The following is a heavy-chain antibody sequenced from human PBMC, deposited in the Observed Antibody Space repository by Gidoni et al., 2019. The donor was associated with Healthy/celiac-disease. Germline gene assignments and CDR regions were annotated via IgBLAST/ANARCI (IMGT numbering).Heavy chain of an antibody. V-gene: IGHV3-7*03. J-gene: IGHJ5*02. Sequence: EVQLVESGGGLVQPGVSLRLSCAASGFTFSSYWMSGVGQAPGQGLEWVANIKQDGSEKYYVDSVKGRFTISRDNAKKSLYLQMNSLRAEDTAVYYCARVVAYNWFDPWGQGTLVTVSS. CDR2: IKQDGSEK. CDR3: ARVVAYNWFDP. CDR1: GFTFSSYW.